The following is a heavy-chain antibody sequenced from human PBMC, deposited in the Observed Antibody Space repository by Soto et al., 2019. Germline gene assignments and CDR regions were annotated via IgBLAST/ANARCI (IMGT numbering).Heavy chain of an antibody. J-gene: IGHJ3*02. D-gene: IGHD3-10*01. CDR2: IYHSGST. Sequence: KPSETLSLTCAVSGGSISSGGYSWSWIRQPPGKGLEWIGYIYHSGSTYYNPSLKSRVTISVDRSKNQFSLKLSSVTAADTAVYYCARDRGTDAFDIWGQGTMVTVSS. CDR1: GGSISSGGYS. CDR3: ARDRGTDAFDI. V-gene: IGHV4-30-2*01.